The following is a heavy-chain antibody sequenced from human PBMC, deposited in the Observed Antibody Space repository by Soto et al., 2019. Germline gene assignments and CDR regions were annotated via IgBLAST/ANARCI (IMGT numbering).Heavy chain of an antibody. V-gene: IGHV3-48*01. CDR2: ISSSSSTI. J-gene: IGHJ5*02. D-gene: IGHD3-3*01. Sequence: GGSLRLSCAASGFTFSSYSMNWVRQAPGKGLEWVSYISSSSSTIYYADSVKGRFTISRDNAKNSLYLQMNSLRSEDTAVYYCAREYGFLEWSPLGPWGQGTLVTVSS. CDR1: GFTFSSYS. CDR3: AREYGFLEWSPLGP.